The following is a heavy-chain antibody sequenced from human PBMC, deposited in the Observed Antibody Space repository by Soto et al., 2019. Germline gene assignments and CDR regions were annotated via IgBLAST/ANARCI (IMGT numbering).Heavy chain of an antibody. J-gene: IGHJ4*02. CDR1: GFTFSSYW. CDR2: ISPDGKNT. D-gene: IGHD3-22*01. CDR3: VRVASSGYYRIDY. V-gene: IGHV3-74*01. Sequence: DVHLVESGGDLVHPGGSLRLSCAASGFTFSSYWMHWVRQVPGKGLVWVSRISPDGKNTNYADSVKGRFTISRDNAKNTVFLQMNSLRVEDMAVYYCVRVASSGYYRIDYWGQGALVTVSS.